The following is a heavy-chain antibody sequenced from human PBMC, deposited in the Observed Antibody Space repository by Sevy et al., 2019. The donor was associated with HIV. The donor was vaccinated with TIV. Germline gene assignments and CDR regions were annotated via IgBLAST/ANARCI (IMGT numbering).Heavy chain of an antibody. D-gene: IGHD6-25*01. CDR1: GFTFSNYE. Sequence: GGSLRLSCAASGFTFSNYEMNWVRQAPGKGLEWISYISSSGSTIYYADSVKGRFTISRDNAKNSLYLQMNSLRAEDTAVYYCAKLRRYNSGWDAFDIWGQGTIVTVSS. J-gene: IGHJ3*02. CDR2: ISSSGSTI. V-gene: IGHV3-48*03. CDR3: AKLRRYNSGWDAFDI.